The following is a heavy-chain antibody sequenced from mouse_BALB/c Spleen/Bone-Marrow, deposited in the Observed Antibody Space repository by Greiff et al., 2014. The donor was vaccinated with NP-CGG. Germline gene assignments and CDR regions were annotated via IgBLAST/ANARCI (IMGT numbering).Heavy chain of an antibody. Sequence: VTLKESGGGLVQPGGSPRLSCTTSGFTFTDYYMSWVRQPPGKALEWLGFIRNKANGYTTEYSASVKGRFTISRDSSQSILYLQMNTLRAEDSATYYCARTTGTPYLDYWGQGTTLTVSS. CDR2: IRNKANGYTT. CDR3: ARTTGTPYLDY. D-gene: IGHD4-1*02. CDR1: GFTFTDYY. J-gene: IGHJ2*01. V-gene: IGHV7-3*02.